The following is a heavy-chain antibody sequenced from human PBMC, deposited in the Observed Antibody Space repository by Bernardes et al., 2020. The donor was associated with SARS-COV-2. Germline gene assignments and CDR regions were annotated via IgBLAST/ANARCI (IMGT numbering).Heavy chain of an antibody. J-gene: IGHJ3*02. D-gene: IGHD1-1*01. Sequence: GSSRLLRAASGITFSNYALSWVRQAPGKGLEWVSAMSSIGGSTYYADSVKGRFTISRDNSENTLSLQMNSLRAEDTAVYYCAKLRGYNWNVDAFDTWGQGTMVSGSS. CDR3: AKLRGYNWNVDAFDT. CDR2: MSSIGGST. CDR1: GITFSNYA. V-gene: IGHV3-23*01.